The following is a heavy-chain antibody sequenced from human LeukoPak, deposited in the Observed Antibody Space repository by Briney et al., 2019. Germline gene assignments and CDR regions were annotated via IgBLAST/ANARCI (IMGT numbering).Heavy chain of an antibody. V-gene: IGHV3-30*04. J-gene: IGHJ3*02. CDR3: AILAGIVVVTAPGEAFDI. D-gene: IGHD2-21*02. CDR1: GFTFSSYA. CDR2: ILYDGTMK. Sequence: GGSLRLSCAASGFTFSSYAMHWVCQAPGKGLEWVAVILYDGTMKYYADSVKGRFTISRDNAKNSLYLQMNSLRAEDTAVYYCAILAGIVVVTAPGEAFDIWGQGTMVTVSS.